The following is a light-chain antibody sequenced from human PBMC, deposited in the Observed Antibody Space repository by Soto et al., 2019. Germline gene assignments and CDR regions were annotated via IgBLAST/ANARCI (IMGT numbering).Light chain of an antibody. V-gene: IGLV1-40*01. Sequence: QSVLTQPPSVSGAPGQRVTISCTGSSSNFGAGFNVHWYQHLPGTAPKLLIYGNSNRPSGVPDRFSGSKSGTSASLAITGLQAEDEADYYCAAWDDSLNGYVFGTGTKVTVL. CDR1: SSNFGAGFN. CDR2: GNS. CDR3: AAWDDSLNGYV. J-gene: IGLJ1*01.